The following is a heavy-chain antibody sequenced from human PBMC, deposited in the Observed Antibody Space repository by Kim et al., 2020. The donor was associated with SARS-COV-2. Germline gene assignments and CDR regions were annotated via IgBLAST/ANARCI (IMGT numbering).Heavy chain of an antibody. D-gene: IGHD3-3*01. V-gene: IGHV3-23*01. Sequence: GGSLRLSCAASGFTFSNYDMPWVRQAPGKGLEWVSDIRGIGRNTYYADSVKGRFTISRDNSKNTLYLQLNSLRAEDTAVYYCAIVASKFRFLNFEYW. J-gene: IGHJ4*01. CDR1: GFTFSNYD. CDR3: AIVASKFRFLNFEY. CDR2: IRGIGRNT.